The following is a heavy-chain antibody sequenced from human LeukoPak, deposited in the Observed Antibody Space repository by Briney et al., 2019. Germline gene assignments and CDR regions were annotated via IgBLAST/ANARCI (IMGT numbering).Heavy chain of an antibody. CDR1: GFTFSSYA. V-gene: IGHV3-9*01. J-gene: IGHJ6*02. Sequence: GGSLRLSCAASGFTFSSYAMSWVRQAPGKGLEWVSGISWNSGSIGYADSVKGRFTISRDNAKNSLYLQMNSLRAEDTALYYCAKDMESSGWYGMDVWGQGTTVTVSS. CDR3: AKDMESSGWYGMDV. CDR2: ISWNSGSI. D-gene: IGHD6-19*01.